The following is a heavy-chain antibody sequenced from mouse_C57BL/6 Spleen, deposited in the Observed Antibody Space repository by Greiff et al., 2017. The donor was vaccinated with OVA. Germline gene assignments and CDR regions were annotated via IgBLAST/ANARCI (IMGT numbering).Heavy chain of an antibody. CDR2: IDPSDSYT. Sequence: QVQLQQPGAELVRPGTSVKLSCKASGYTFTSYWMHWVKQRPGQGLEWIGVIDPSDSYTNYNQKFKGKATLTVDTSSSTAYMQLSSLTSEDSAVYYCGLLGAMDYWGQGTSVTVSS. CDR1: GYTFTSYW. CDR3: GLLGAMDY. D-gene: IGHD2-10*01. J-gene: IGHJ4*01. V-gene: IGHV1-59*01.